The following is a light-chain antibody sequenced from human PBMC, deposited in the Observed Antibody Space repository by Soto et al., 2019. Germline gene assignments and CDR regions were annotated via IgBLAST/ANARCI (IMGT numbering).Light chain of an antibody. Sequence: QSALTQPASVSGSPGQSITISCTGTSSDIGAYKYVSWYQQHPGRAPKLMIYEVIHRPSGVSSRFSGSKSGKTASLSISGLQADDEADYYCSSYTSSRTLVFGAGTKVTVL. CDR2: EVI. CDR1: SSDIGAYKY. CDR3: SSYTSSRTLV. V-gene: IGLV2-14*01. J-gene: IGLJ2*01.